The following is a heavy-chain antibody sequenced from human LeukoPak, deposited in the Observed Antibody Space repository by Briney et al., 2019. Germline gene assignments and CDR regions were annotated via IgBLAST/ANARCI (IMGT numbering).Heavy chain of an antibody. CDR1: GYTFTSYY. CDR3: ARGKSSVWPVGLCMDV. Sequence: ASVKVSCKASGYTFTSYYMHWVRQAPGQGPEWMGLINPSAGTTTYAQKFQGRVTVTRDTSTSTVYMDLSSLKSEDTAVYYCARGKSSVWPVGLCMDVWGQGTTVTVSS. D-gene: IGHD6-19*01. J-gene: IGHJ6*02. CDR2: INPSAGTT. V-gene: IGHV1-46*01.